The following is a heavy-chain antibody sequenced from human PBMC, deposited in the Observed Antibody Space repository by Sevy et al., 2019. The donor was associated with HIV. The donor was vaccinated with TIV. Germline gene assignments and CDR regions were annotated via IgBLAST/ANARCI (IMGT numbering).Heavy chain of an antibody. CDR2: ISGSGDDTI. J-gene: IGHJ6*02. CDR3: ARDHVKDGDLGDYYYHAMDV. Sequence: GGSLRLSCAASGFILSDYYMSWVRQAPGKGLEWVSYISGSGDDTIYYADSVKGRFTISRDNTKNSLYLQMNSLRAEDTAVYYCARDHVKDGDLGDYYYHAMDVWGQGTTVTVSS. D-gene: IGHD4-17*01. CDR1: GFILSDYY. V-gene: IGHV3-11*01.